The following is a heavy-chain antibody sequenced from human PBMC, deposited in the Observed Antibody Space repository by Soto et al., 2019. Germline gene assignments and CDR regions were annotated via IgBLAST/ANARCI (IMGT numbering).Heavy chain of an antibody. CDR3: ANSVLYNWKFSHYYGMDV. Sequence: ASVKVSCKASGYTFTGYYMHWVRQAPGQGLEWMGWINPSSGGTNYAQKFQGRVTMTRDTSISTAYMELSRLRSDDTAVYYCANSVLYNWKFSHYYGMDVWGQGTTVTVSS. CDR2: INPSSGGT. V-gene: IGHV1-2*02. D-gene: IGHD1-20*01. CDR1: GYTFTGYY. J-gene: IGHJ6*02.